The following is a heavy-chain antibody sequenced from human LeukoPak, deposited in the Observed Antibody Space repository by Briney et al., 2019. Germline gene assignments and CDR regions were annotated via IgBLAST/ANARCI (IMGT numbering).Heavy chain of an antibody. CDR3: ARDLVVVEAATPVY. D-gene: IGHD2-15*01. CDR1: GFTFSSYS. J-gene: IGHJ4*02. V-gene: IGHV3-48*04. Sequence: GGSLRLPCATSGFTFSSYSMNWVRQAPGKGLEWVSYISGTTSTIYYADSVKGRFTISRDNAKNSLYLQMNSLRAEDTAVYYCARDLVVVEAATPVYWGQGTLVTVSS. CDR2: ISGTTSTI.